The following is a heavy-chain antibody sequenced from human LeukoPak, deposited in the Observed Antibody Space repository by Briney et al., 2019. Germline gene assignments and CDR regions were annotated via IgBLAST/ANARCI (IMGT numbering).Heavy chain of an antibody. CDR3: ARAVSGYYHFDY. D-gene: IGHD3-3*01. CDR1: GYTLTSYD. V-gene: IGHV1-8*03. CDR2: MNPNSGNT. Sequence: ASVKVSCKASGYTLTSYDINWVRQATGQGLEWMGWMNPNSGNTGYAQKFQGRVTITRNTSISTAYMELSSLRSEDTAVYYCARAVSGYYHFDYWGQGTLVTVSS. J-gene: IGHJ4*02.